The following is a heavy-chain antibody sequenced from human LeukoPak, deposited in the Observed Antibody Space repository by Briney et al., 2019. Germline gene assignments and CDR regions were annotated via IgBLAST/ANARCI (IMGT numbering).Heavy chain of an antibody. Sequence: GASVKVSCKASGYTFTGYYMHWVRQAPGQGLEWMGWIYPNSGGTNYAQKFQGRVTMTRDMSTSTVYMELSSLRSEDTAVYYCARTSHYVDIAATIPYGIYYFDYWGQGTLVTVSS. CDR1: GYTFTGYY. V-gene: IGHV1-2*02. CDR2: IYPNSGGT. CDR3: ARTSHYVDIAATIPYGIYYFDY. J-gene: IGHJ4*02. D-gene: IGHD5-12*01.